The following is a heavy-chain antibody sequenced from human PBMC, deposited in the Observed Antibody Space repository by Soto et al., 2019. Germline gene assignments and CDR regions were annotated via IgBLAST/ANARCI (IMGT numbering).Heavy chain of an antibody. CDR3: EGRYCSGGSCYDEWNYYYYGMDV. CDR1: GYTFTSYG. D-gene: IGHD2-15*01. V-gene: IGHV1-18*01. CDR2: ISAYNGNT. J-gene: IGHJ6*02. Sequence: ASVKVSCKASGYTFTSYGISWVRQAPGEGLEWMGWISAYNGNTNYAQKLQGRVTMTTDTSTSTAYMELRSLRSDDTAVYYCEGRYCSGGSCYDEWNYYYYGMDVWGQGTTVTVSS.